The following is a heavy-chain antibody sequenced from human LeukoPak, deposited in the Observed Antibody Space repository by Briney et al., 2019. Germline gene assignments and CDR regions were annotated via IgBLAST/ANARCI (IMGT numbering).Heavy chain of an antibody. Sequence: ASVRVSCKASGYTFTSYYMHWVRQAPGQGLEWMGIINPSGGSATYAQKFQGRVTMTRDTSTSTVYMELSSLTSEDTAVYYCARGLGSGSYYGSWGQGTLVTVSS. CDR2: INPSGGSA. CDR3: ARGLGSGSYYGS. J-gene: IGHJ5*02. D-gene: IGHD3-10*01. CDR1: GYTFTSYY. V-gene: IGHV1-46*01.